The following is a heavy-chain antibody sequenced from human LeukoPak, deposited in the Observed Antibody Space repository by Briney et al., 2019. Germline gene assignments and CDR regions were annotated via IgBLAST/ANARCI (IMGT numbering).Heavy chain of an antibody. CDR1: GFTFTSHW. V-gene: IGHV3-7*04. CDR3: ARGVYAFDI. D-gene: IGHD5/OR15-5a*01. Sequence: PGGSLRLSCVASGFTFTSHWMTWVRQAPGKGLEWVASIREDGGEIYYLDSVKGRFTISRDNAKNSLYLQMNSLRAEDTAVYYCARGVYAFDIWGQGTMVTVSS. CDR2: IREDGGEI. J-gene: IGHJ3*02.